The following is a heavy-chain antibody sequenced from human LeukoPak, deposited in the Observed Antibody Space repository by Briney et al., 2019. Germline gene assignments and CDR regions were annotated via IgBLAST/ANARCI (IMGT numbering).Heavy chain of an antibody. CDR2: MKSKTDGGTT. CDR3: TTLIWFGELSTRDY. J-gene: IGHJ4*02. V-gene: IGHV3-15*01. Sequence: PGGSLRLSCAASGFTLSNAWMSWVRQAPGKGLEWVGRMKSKTDGGTTDYAAPVKGRFTISRDDSKNTLYLQMNSLKTEDTAVYYCTTLIWFGELSTRDYWGQGTLVTVSS. CDR1: GFTLSNAW. D-gene: IGHD3-10*01.